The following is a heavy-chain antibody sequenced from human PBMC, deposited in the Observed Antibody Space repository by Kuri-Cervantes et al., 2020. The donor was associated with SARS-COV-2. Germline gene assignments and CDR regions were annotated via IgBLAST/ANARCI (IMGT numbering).Heavy chain of an antibody. CDR3: ARVVAVVDYGDYSDDAFDI. J-gene: IGHJ3*02. CDR2: ISSSSSYI. D-gene: IGHD4-17*01. CDR1: GFTFSSYS. V-gene: IGHV3-21*01. Sequence: GESLKISCAASGFTFSSYSMNWVRQAPGKGLEWVSSISSSSSYIYYADSVKGRFTISRDNAKNSLYLQMNSLRAEDTAVYYCARVVAVVDYGDYSDDAFDIWGQGTMVTVSS.